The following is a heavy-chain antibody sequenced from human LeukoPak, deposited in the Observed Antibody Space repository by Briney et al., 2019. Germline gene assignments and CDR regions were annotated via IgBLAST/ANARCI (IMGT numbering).Heavy chain of an antibody. D-gene: IGHD6-19*01. CDR3: ARMGIAVAGTAFIFDY. CDR2: IIPIFGTA. Sequence: SVKVSCQASGYTFTSYYMHWVRQAPGQGLEWMGRIIPIFGTANYAQKFQGRVTITTDESTSTAYMELSSLRSEDTAVYYCARMGIAVAGTAFIFDYWGQGTLVTVSS. CDR1: GYTFTSYY. J-gene: IGHJ4*02. V-gene: IGHV1-69*05.